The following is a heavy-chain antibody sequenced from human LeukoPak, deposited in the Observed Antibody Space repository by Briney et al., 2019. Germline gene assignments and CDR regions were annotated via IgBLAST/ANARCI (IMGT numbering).Heavy chain of an antibody. CDR2: IIPIFGTA. J-gene: IGHJ4*02. Sequence: RASVKVSCKASGGTFSSYAISWVRQAPGQGLGWMGGIIPIFGTANYAQKFQGRVTITADKSTSTAYMELSSLRSEDTAVYYCARDGYSHGYVFDYWGQGTLVTVSS. D-gene: IGHD5-18*01. V-gene: IGHV1-69*06. CDR3: ARDGYSHGYVFDY. CDR1: GGTFSSYA.